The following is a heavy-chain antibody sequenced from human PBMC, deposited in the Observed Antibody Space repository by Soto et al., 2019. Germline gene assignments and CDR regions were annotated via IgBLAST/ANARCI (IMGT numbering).Heavy chain of an antibody. CDR2: ISGSGGST. CDR3: AKDFSSGLPHYSSRSEHPGWGYYYYGMDV. D-gene: IGHD6-13*01. J-gene: IGHJ6*02. V-gene: IGHV3-23*01. CDR1: GFTFSSYA. Sequence: PGGSLRLSCAASGFTFSSYAMSWVRQAPGKGLEWVSAISGSGGSTYYADSVKGRFTISRDNSKNTLYLQMNSLRAEDTAVYYCAKDFSSGLPHYSSRSEHPGWGYYYYGMDVWGQGTTVTVS.